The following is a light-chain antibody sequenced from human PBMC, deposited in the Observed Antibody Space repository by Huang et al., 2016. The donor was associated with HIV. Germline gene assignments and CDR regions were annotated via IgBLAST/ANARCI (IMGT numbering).Light chain of an antibody. CDR3: QQYSNWPRGT. CDR1: QSITHS. J-gene: IGKJ1*01. CDR2: DAS. V-gene: IGKV3-15*01. Sequence: EIVMTQSPGTLSVSPGERVSLSCRASQSITHSLAWYQQKPGQPPRLLFYDASTRAPGISARFRGSGSGTDFTLTISSLQSEDVAIYYCQQYSNWPRGTFGQGTRVQIK.